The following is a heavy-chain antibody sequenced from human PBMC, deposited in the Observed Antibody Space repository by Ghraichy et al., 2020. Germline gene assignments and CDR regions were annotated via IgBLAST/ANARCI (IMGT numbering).Heavy chain of an antibody. CDR1: GYSFTSYW. CDR3: ATCVSSTSCYDGGGYYYYGMDV. J-gene: IGHJ6*02. Sequence: GESLNISCKGSGYSFTSYWIGWVRQMPGKGLEWMGIIYPGDSDTRYSPSFQGQVTISADKSISTAYLQWSSLKASDTAMYYCATCVSSTSCYDGGGYYYYGMDVWGQGTTVTVSS. D-gene: IGHD2-2*01. CDR2: IYPGDSDT. V-gene: IGHV5-51*01.